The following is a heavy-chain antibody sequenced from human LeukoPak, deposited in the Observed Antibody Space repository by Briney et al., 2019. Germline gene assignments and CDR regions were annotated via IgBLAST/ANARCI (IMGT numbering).Heavy chain of an antibody. J-gene: IGHJ5*02. D-gene: IGHD3-22*01. Sequence: QXLEWXXWINPNSGGTNYAQKFQGRVTMTRDTSISTAYMELSRLRSDDTAVYYCARDSADYYDSSGYSSWGQGTLVTVSS. V-gene: IGHV1-2*02. CDR3: ARDSADYYDSSGYSS. CDR2: INPNSGGT.